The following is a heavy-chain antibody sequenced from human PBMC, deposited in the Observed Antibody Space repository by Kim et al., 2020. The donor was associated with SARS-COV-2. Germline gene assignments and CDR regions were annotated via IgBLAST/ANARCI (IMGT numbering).Heavy chain of an antibody. CDR3: ARALTPGYCSSTSCYDAWFDP. D-gene: IGHD2-2*01. Sequence: SETLSFTCAVSGGSISSGGYSWSWIRQPPGKGLEWIGYIYHSGSTYYNPSLKSRVTISVDRSKNQFSLKLSSVTAADTAVYYCARALTPGYCSSTSCYDAWFDPWGQGTLVTVSS. V-gene: IGHV4-30-2*01. CDR2: IYHSGST. CDR1: GGSISSGGYS. J-gene: IGHJ5*02.